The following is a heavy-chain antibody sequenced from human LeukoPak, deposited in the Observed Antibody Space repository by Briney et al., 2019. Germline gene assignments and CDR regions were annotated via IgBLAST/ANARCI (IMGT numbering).Heavy chain of an antibody. CDR3: ARLVRGIYDYFDY. CDR2: IFYSGST. CDR1: GFTFSSYS. Sequence: GSLRLSCTASGFTFSSYSMNWVRQPPGKALEWIGNIFYSGSTYYNPSLKSRVTISVDTSKNQFSLKLNSVTAADTAVYYCARLVRGIYDYFDYWGQGTLVTVSS. V-gene: IGHV4-59*12. J-gene: IGHJ4*02. D-gene: IGHD3-10*01.